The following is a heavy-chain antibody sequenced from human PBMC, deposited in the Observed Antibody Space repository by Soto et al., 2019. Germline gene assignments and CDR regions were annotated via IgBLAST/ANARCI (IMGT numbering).Heavy chain of an antibody. CDR1: GFTFDDYA. D-gene: IGHD2-2*01. Sequence: EVQLVESGGGLAQPGRSLRLSCAASGFTFDDYAMHWVRQAPGKGLEWVSGISWNSGDIGYAESVKGRFTISRDNAKSSLYLQMNSLRVEDTAIYYCAKDTGYCRSTSCSHLGYMDVWGKGTTVTVSS. V-gene: IGHV3-9*01. CDR2: ISWNSGDI. CDR3: AKDTGYCRSTSCSHLGYMDV. J-gene: IGHJ6*03.